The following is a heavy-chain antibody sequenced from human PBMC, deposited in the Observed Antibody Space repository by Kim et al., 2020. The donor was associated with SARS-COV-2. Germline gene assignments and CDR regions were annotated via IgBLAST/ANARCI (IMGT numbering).Heavy chain of an antibody. Sequence: SETLSLTCSVSGGTISSSPYSWGWIRQPTGKALEWIGNIYYSGLTQYNPSLKSRVIISINTSNNQFSLKLTSVTTANTAVYFCARHASPAPPLGYCDSGTCSRAFWGQVTLVTVCS. V-gene: IGHV4-39*01. CDR2: IYYSGLT. CDR1: GGTISSSPYS. CDR3: ARHASPAPPLGYCDSGTCSRAF. D-gene: IGHD3-22*01. J-gene: IGHJ4*02.